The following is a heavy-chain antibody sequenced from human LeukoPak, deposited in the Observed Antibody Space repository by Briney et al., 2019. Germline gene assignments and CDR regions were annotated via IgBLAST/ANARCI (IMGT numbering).Heavy chain of an antibody. J-gene: IGHJ3*02. V-gene: IGHV4-34*01. CDR3: ARRPPGGAFDI. Sequence: SETLSLTCAVYGGSFSGYYWSWIRQPPGKGLEWIGEINHSGSTNYNPSLKSRVTISVDTSKNQFSLQLNSVTPEDTAVYYCARRPPGGAFDIWGQGTMVTVSS. CDR1: GGSFSGYY. D-gene: IGHD3-10*01. CDR2: INHSGST.